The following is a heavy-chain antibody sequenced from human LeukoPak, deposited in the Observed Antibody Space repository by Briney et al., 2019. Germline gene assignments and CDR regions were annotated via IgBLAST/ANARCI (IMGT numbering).Heavy chain of an antibody. D-gene: IGHD6-13*01. J-gene: IGHJ4*02. V-gene: IGHV3-23*01. Sequence: PGGSLRLSCAASGFTFSSYEMNWVRQAPGKGLEWVSAISGSGGSTYYADSVKGRFTISRDNSKNTLYLQMNSLRAEDTAVYYCAKDPIIAAAGHFDYWGQGTLVTVSS. CDR3: AKDPIIAAAGHFDY. CDR1: GFTFSSYE. CDR2: ISGSGGST.